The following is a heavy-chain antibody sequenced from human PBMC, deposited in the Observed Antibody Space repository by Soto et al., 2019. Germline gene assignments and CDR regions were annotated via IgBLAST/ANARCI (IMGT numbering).Heavy chain of an antibody. V-gene: IGHV4-61*01. Sequence: QVQLQESGPGLVKPSETLSLTCTVSGGSVSSGSYYWSWIRQPPGKGLEWIGYIYYSGSTNYNPSLKTHVTISVDTSKNQFSLRLSSVTAADTAVYYCASGSGPNDAFDIWGQGTMVTVSS. CDR2: IYYSGST. CDR3: ASGSGPNDAFDI. J-gene: IGHJ3*02. CDR1: GGSVSSGSYY. D-gene: IGHD2-15*01.